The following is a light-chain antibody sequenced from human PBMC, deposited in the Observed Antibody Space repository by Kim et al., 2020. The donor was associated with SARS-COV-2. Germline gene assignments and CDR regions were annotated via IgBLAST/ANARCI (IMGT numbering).Light chain of an antibody. Sequence: EIVLTQSPATLSLSPGERATLSCRASQSITSNLAWYRQKLGQPPRLLIYDTSTRAIGIPARFSGSGSGTDFTLTISSLEPEDFAVYYCQHRSDWPRSLTFGGGTKVDIK. CDR3: QHRSDWPRSLT. CDR2: DTS. J-gene: IGKJ4*01. CDR1: QSITSN. V-gene: IGKV3-11*01.